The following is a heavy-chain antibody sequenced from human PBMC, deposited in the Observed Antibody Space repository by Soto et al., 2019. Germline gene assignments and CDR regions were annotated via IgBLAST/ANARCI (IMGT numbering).Heavy chain of an antibody. Sequence: PGGSLRLSCAASGFTVSSNYMTWVRQAPGKGLEWASLSYSGGTTHYADSVKGRFAIARDSYKNTFYLQMNSLRVEDTAVYYCARGYGSGSHFFDYWGQGTQVT. CDR2: SYSGGTT. D-gene: IGHD3-10*01. J-gene: IGHJ4*02. CDR3: ARGYGSGSHFFDY. V-gene: IGHV3-53*01. CDR1: GFTVSSNY.